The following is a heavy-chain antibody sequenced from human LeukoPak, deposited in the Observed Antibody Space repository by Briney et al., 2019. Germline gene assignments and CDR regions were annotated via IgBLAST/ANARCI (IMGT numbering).Heavy chain of an antibody. V-gene: IGHV3-53*01. CDR3: ARALNYYDSSGYGH. CDR2: IYSGGSP. J-gene: IGHJ4*02. Sequence: GGSLRLSCAASGVTFSTNYMSWVRQAPGKGLEWVSVIYSGGSPYYADSVKGRFTISRDNSKNTLYLQMNSLRAEDTAVYYCARALNYYDSSGYGHWGQGTLVTVSS. D-gene: IGHD3-22*01. CDR1: GVTFSTNY.